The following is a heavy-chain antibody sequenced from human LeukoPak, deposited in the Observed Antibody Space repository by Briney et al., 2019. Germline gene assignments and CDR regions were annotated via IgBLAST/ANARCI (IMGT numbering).Heavy chain of an antibody. Sequence: ASVKVSCKASGYTFTSRGFSWVRQAPGQGLEWMGWINVDNGNTNYAQKLQGRVTMTTDTSTSTAYMELRSLRSDDTAVYYCARDEISGGWYNHWGQGTLVAVSS. CDR3: ARDEISGGWYNH. CDR2: INVDNGNT. CDR1: GYTFTSRG. J-gene: IGHJ4*02. D-gene: IGHD6-19*01. V-gene: IGHV1-18*04.